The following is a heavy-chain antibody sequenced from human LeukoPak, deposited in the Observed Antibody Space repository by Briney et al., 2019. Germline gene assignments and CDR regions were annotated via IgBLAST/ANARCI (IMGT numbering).Heavy chain of an antibody. D-gene: IGHD2-15*01. CDR1: GYTFTGYY. V-gene: IGHV1-2*02. J-gene: IGHJ5*02. Sequence: GASVKVSCKASGYTFTGYYMHWVRQAPGQGLEWMGWINPNSGGTNYAQKFQGRVTMTRDTSISTAYMELSRLRSDDTAVYYCATLGYCSGGSCSGPYWFDPWGQRPLVTVSS. CDR3: ATLGYCSGGSCSGPYWFDP. CDR2: INPNSGGT.